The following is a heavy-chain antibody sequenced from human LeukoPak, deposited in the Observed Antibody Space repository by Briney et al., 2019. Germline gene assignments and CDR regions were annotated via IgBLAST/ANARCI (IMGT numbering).Heavy chain of an antibody. V-gene: IGHV1-46*01. Sequence: ASVKVSCKASGYTFTSYYMHWVRQAPGQGLEWMGIINPSGGSTSYAQKFQGRVTMTRDTSTSTVYMELSSLRSGDTAVYYCARSTYYYGSGSSNWFDPWGQGTLVTVSS. CDR2: INPSGGST. J-gene: IGHJ5*02. CDR1: GYTFTSYY. CDR3: ARSTYYYGSGSSNWFDP. D-gene: IGHD3-10*01.